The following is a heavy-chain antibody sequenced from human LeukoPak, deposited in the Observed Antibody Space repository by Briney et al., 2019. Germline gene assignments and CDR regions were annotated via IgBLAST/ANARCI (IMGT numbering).Heavy chain of an antibody. D-gene: IGHD6-19*01. CDR1: GFSFSSYA. J-gene: IGHJ4*02. Sequence: GGSLRLSCATSGFSFSSYAMSWVRQAPGKGLEWVSVIAGSSVAAGRSSTYYADSVTGRFTISRDNSKNTLYLQMNSLRAEDTAVYYCVKLPEMAVTGGFDYWGQGTLVTVSS. CDR3: VKLPEMAVTGGFDY. V-gene: IGHV3-23*01. CDR2: IAGSSVAAGRSST.